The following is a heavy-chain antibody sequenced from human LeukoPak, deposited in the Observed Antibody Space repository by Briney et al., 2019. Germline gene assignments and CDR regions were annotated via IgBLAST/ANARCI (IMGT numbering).Heavy chain of an antibody. D-gene: IGHD3-3*01. CDR3: VSDLCGGDDQ. CDR1: ESTFNSYG. CDR2: IDEDGKAI. J-gene: IGHJ5*02. Sequence: GGSLGLSVQASESTFNSYGSTWFRKAPGKGLVWVSRIDEDGKAIDYADSVKGRFTISRDNAKDTLYLQMSSLRDEDTAVYYCVSDLCGGDDQWGRGTLVTVSS. V-gene: IGHV3-74*01.